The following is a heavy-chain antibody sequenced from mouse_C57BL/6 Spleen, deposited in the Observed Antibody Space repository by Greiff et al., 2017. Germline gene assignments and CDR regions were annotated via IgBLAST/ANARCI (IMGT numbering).Heavy chain of an antibody. CDR3: ARHDYGSRRDYAMDY. J-gene: IGHJ4*01. CDR2: ISNLAYSI. D-gene: IGHD1-1*01. CDR1: GFTFSDYG. V-gene: IGHV5-15*01. Sequence: EVKLVESGGGLVQPGGSLKLSCAASGFTFSDYGMAWVRQAPRKGPEWVAFISNLAYSIYYADTVTGRFTISRENAKNTLYLEMSSLRSEDTAMYYCARHDYGSRRDYAMDYWGQGTSVTVSS.